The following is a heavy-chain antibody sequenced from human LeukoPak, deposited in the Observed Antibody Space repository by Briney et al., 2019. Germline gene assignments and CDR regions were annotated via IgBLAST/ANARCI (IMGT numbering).Heavy chain of an antibody. CDR3: AREDTATIDY. Sequence: SLTLSLTCTVSGGSISSGGYYWSWIRQHPGKGLEWIGYIYYSGSTYYNPSLKSRVTISVDTSKNQFSLKLSSVTAADTAVYYCAREDTATIDYWGQGTLVTVSS. V-gene: IGHV4-31*03. D-gene: IGHD5-18*01. CDR2: IYYSGST. CDR1: GGSISSGGYY. J-gene: IGHJ4*02.